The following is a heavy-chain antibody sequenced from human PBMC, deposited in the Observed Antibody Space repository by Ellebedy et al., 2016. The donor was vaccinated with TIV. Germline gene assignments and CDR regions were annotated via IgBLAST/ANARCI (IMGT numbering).Heavy chain of an antibody. CDR3: ARSGPNPRTYYYYGLDV. D-gene: IGHD4/OR15-4a*01. Sequence: AASVKVSCKASGYTFNNYGINWVRQAPGQGLEWVGWISVSNGITDYGQKLQGRVTMTTDTSTNTAYMELRSLRSDDTAVYYCARSGPNPRTYYYYGLDVWGQGTMVTVPS. V-gene: IGHV1-18*01. CDR1: GYTFNNYG. CDR2: ISVSNGIT. J-gene: IGHJ6*02.